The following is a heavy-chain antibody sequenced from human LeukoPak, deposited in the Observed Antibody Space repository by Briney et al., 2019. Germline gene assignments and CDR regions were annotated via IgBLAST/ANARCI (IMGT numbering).Heavy chain of an antibody. CDR1: GYTFTTYG. D-gene: IGHD2-21*01. J-gene: IGHJ4*02. CDR3: ARDIRQLDDY. Sequence: GASVKVSCKASGYTFTTYGISWVRQAPGQGLEWMGWISGYNGHTNYAQNLQGRVTMTTDTSTSTAYMELRSLRSDDTAVYYCARDIRQLDDYWGQGTLVTVSS. CDR2: ISGYNGHT. V-gene: IGHV1-18*01.